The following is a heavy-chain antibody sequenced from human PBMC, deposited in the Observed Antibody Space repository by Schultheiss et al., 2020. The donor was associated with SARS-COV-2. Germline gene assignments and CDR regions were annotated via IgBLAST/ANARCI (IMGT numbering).Heavy chain of an antibody. J-gene: IGHJ4*02. V-gene: IGHV1-2*02. Sequence: ASVKVSCKASGYTLTGYYMHWVRQASGQGLEWMGWINPNSGGTNYAQKLQGRVTMTTDTSTSTAYMELRSLRSDDTAVYYCARDTRPTELIPRYWGQGTLVTVSS. CDR2: INPNSGGT. D-gene: IGHD1-26*01. CDR1: GYTLTGYY. CDR3: ARDTRPTELIPRY.